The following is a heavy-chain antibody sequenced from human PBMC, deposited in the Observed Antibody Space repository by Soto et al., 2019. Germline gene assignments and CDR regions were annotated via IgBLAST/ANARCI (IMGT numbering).Heavy chain of an antibody. Sequence: GASVKVSCKASGYTFTSFDINWVRQATGQGLEWMGWVNPNSGNTGYAQKFQARVTMTRNTSISTVYMELSSLRSEDTAVYYCASPDSAGRGYSYGSWGQGTLVTVSS. CDR3: ASPDSAGRGYSYGS. CDR1: GYTFTSFD. CDR2: VNPNSGNT. J-gene: IGHJ5*02. D-gene: IGHD5-18*01. V-gene: IGHV1-8*01.